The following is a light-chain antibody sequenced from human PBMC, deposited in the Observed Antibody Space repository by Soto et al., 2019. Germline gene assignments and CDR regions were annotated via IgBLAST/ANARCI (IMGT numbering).Light chain of an antibody. CDR2: AAS. Sequence: DIQMTQSPSSLSASVGDRVTITCRASQTISGYLNWYQQKPGKAPELLIYAASYLGNGVPSRFSGSGSGTYFTLTISSLEPEDFAVYYCQQRSNWPPWTFGQGTKVDIK. J-gene: IGKJ1*01. V-gene: IGKV1-39*01. CDR1: QTISGY. CDR3: QQRSNWPPWT.